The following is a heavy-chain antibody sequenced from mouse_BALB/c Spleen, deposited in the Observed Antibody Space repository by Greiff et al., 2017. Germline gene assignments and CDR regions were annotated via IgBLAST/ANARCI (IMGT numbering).Heavy chain of an antibody. CDR3: ARDPSLLYYFDY. Sequence: VKVVESGPGLVAPSQSLSITCTVSGFSLTSYGVHWVRQPPGKGLEWLGVIWAGGSTNYNSALMSRLSISKDNSKSQVFLKMNSLQTDDTAMYYCARDPSLLYYFDYWGQGTTLTVSS. V-gene: IGHV2-9*02. CDR1: GFSLTSYG. D-gene: IGHD6-2*01. CDR2: IWAGGST. J-gene: IGHJ2*01.